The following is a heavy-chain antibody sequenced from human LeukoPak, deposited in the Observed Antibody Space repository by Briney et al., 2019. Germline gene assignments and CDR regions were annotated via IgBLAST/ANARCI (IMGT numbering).Heavy chain of an antibody. CDR1: GFTFDDYA. CDR3: AKDMSGVGGPTFDI. Sequence: SLRLSCAASGFTFDDYAMHWVRQAPGKGLEWVSGITWNSGRMGYADSVKGRFTISRDNAKNSLYLQMNSLRAEDTALYYCAKDMSGVGGPTFDIWGQGTMVTVSS. CDR2: ITWNSGRM. V-gene: IGHV3-9*01. D-gene: IGHD3-10*01. J-gene: IGHJ3*02.